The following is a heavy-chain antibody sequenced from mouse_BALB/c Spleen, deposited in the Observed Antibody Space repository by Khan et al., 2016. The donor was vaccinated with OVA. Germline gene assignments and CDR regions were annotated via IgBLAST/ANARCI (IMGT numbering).Heavy chain of an antibody. CDR2: IWSDGST. CDR1: GFSLTNYG. D-gene: IGHD2-10*01. V-gene: IGHV2-6-1*01. CDR3: ARQPYYHYNVMDY. J-gene: IGHJ4*01. Sequence: VQLQESGPGLVAPSQSLSITCTISGFSLTNYGVHWVRQPPGKGLEWLVVIWSDGSTTYNSALKSRLTINKDNSKNQVFLEMNSLQTDDTAMYFCARQPYYHYNVMDYWGQGTSVTVSS.